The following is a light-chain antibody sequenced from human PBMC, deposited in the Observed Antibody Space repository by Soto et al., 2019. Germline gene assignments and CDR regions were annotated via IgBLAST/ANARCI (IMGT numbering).Light chain of an antibody. CDR1: HTITRY. CDR2: AAS. J-gene: IGKJ3*01. V-gene: IGKV1-39*01. Sequence: DLQMTQSPSSLSAPVGDIVTITCRASHTITRYLNWYQQKSGQAPKLLINAASTLRSGVPSRFSGSGSGTDFTLTIYSLQPEDFATYYCQQSYNSPFNFGPGTKVDNK. CDR3: QQSYNSPFN.